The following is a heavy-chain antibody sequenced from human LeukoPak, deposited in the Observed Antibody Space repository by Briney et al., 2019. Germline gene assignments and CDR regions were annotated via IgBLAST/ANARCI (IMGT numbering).Heavy chain of an antibody. D-gene: IGHD3-16*02. CDR2: IYPRDSDI. CDR1: GYSFTNYW. Sequence: GESLKISCKTSGYSFTNYWIAWVRQMPGKGLEWMGIIYPRDSDIRYNPPFQGQVTISADKSISTAYLQWSSLKASDTAMYYCVRMIGLGEVSPYFDYWGQGTLVTVSS. CDR3: VRMIGLGEVSPYFDY. J-gene: IGHJ4*02. V-gene: IGHV5-51*01.